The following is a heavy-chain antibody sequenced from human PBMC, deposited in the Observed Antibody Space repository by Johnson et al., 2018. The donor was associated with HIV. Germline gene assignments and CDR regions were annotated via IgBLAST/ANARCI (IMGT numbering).Heavy chain of an antibody. CDR3: ARGLGWNTNLAFDI. D-gene: IGHD1/OR15-1a*01. Sequence: VQLVESGGGVVQPGRSLRLSCAASGFTFSSYAMHWVRQAPGKGLEWVAVISYDGSNKYYADSVKGRFTISRDNSKNTLYLQMNSLRAGDTAVYYCARGLGWNTNLAFDIWGRGTVVTVSS. J-gene: IGHJ3*02. CDR1: GFTFSSYA. CDR2: ISYDGSNK. V-gene: IGHV3-30*04.